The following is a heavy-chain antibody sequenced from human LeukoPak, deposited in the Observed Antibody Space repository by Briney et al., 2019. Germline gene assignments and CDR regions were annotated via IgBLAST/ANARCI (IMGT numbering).Heavy chain of an antibody. Sequence: SETLSLTCTVSGASISSYYWTWVRQPPGKGLEYIGYIYNSETSYNPSLKSRVTMSVDTSKNQFSLRLSSVAAADTAMYYCGRIHDLVFDIWGQGTMVTVSS. CDR3: GRIHDLVFDI. V-gene: IGHV4-59*08. CDR1: GASISSYY. D-gene: IGHD2-21*02. J-gene: IGHJ3*02. CDR2: IYNSET.